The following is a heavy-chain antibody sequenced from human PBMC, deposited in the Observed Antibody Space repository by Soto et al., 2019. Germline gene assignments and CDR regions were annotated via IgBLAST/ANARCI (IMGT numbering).Heavy chain of an antibody. J-gene: IGHJ3*01. Sequence: EVQLVQSGAEVNNPGESLKISCTGYGYIFTDYWIGWVRQLHGKVLGWMAIVYPGDSDTRYSPSFRGQVTVSAAKSINTAYVQWSSLNASDTAMYYCARPHGTGTYLGAGFDLWGQGTVVTVSS. D-gene: IGHD1-26*01. V-gene: IGHV5-51*01. CDR2: VYPGDSDT. CDR3: ARPHGTGTYLGAGFDL. CDR1: GYIFTDYW.